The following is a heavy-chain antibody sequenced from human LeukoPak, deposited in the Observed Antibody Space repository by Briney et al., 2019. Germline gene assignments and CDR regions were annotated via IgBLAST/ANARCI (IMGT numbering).Heavy chain of an antibody. CDR1: GFTLSGHY. V-gene: IGHV3-72*01. D-gene: IGHD3-22*01. Sequence: PGGSLRLSCEASGFTLSGHYMDWVRQAPGKGLEWVGRIRNKAKSYTTEYAASVKGRFTISRDDSKNSLYLQMNSLKIEDTAVYYCARAWYDSGGHYYSGLYWGQGTLVTVSS. CDR3: ARAWYDSGGHYYSGLY. J-gene: IGHJ4*02. CDR2: IRNKAKSYTT.